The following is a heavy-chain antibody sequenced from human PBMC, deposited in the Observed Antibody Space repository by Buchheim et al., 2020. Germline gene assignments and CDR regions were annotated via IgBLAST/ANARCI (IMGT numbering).Heavy chain of an antibody. Sequence: QVQLQESGPGLVKPSETLSLSCTVSGGSISGYYYSWIRLSPGKGLEWIGHIYCSGGSSYNPSLKSRVTISADTAKNQLSLKLTSVSAADTAVYYCARDALVGGWPIFDHWGQGTL. V-gene: IGHV4-59*01. D-gene: IGHD6-19*01. CDR3: ARDALVGGWPIFDH. CDR2: IYCSGGS. J-gene: IGHJ4*02. CDR1: GGSISGYY.